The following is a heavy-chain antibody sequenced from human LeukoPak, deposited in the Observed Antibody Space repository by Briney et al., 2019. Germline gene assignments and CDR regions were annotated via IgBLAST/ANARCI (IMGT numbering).Heavy chain of an antibody. V-gene: IGHV1-2*02. CDR2: INPNRGGT. J-gene: IGHJ5*02. Sequence: ASVKDSCKPSVYTFTSFGINWVRPAPEQGGEWMGWINPNRGGTNYAQKFQGRVTMTRDTSISTAYMELSRVRSDDTAVYYCGRGLGFDPWGGGTLVTVSS. CDR1: VYTFTSFG. CDR3: GRGLGFDP.